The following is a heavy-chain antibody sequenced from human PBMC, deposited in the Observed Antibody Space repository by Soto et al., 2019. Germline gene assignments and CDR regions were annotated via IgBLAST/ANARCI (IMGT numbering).Heavy chain of an antibody. CDR2: IYYRGST. V-gene: IGHV4-59*08. CDR1: GDSITSHY. D-gene: IGHD3-10*01. J-gene: IGHJ4*02. Sequence: SETLSLTCTFSGDSITSHYWSWIRQPPGKGLEWIGHIYYRGSTNYNPSLKSRVTISVDTSKSQFSLQLSSVTAADTAVYYCARAFIPGTLDRGGGYGYWGQGTLVTVSS. CDR3: ARAFIPGTLDRGGGYGY.